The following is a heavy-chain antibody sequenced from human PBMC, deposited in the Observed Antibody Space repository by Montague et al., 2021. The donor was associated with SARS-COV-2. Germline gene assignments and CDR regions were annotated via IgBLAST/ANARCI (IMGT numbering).Heavy chain of an antibody. CDR2: IYWDDDK. CDR3: VRTYWSGYFYFDF. Sequence: PALVKPTQTLTLTCTFSGFSLSSSGVGVGWIRQPPGKALEWLALIYWDDDKRYRPSLQNRLTITKDTTNNQVVLTMTNMDPVDTATYYCVRTYWSGYFYFDFWGPGALVTVSS. CDR1: GFSLSSSGVG. D-gene: IGHD3-3*01. V-gene: IGHV2-5*02. J-gene: IGHJ4*02.